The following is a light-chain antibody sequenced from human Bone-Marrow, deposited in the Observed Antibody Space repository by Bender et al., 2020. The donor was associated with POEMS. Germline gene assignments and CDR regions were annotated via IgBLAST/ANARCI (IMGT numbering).Light chain of an antibody. CDR1: SSTIKNNY. J-gene: IGLJ2*01. Sequence: QSVLTQPPSASGTPGQTVTISCSGRSSTIKNNYVSWYHHLPGTAPKLLIYRDNERPSGVSDRISGSKSGTSASLAISGLRSEDEGDYYCAAWDGSRSSSVLFGGGTKLTVL. CDR3: AAWDGSRSSSVL. V-gene: IGLV1-47*01. CDR2: RDN.